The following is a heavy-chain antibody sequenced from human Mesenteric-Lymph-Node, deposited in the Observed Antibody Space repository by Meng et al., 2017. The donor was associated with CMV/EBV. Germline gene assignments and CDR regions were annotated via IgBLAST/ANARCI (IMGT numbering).Heavy chain of an antibody. V-gene: IGHV3-74*01. J-gene: IGHJ4*02. Sequence: EVKVGGAGGVIVHRRRSLSCAVADACFTISSSGSHWVRQFPGVGMLCVSRITTNVSITSYADSVKGRFTISRDNAKNTLYLQMSDLRADDSAVYYCIRDLVGKRDDWGQGTLVTVSS. CDR1: CFTISSSG. D-gene: IGHD5-24*01. CDR2: ITTNVSIT. CDR3: IRDLVGKRDD.